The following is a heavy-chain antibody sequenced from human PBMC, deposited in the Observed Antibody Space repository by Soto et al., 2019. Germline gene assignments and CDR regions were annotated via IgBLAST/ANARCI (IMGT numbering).Heavy chain of an antibody. D-gene: IGHD2-2*01. CDR1: GFTFSYYG. V-gene: IGHV3-33*01. J-gene: IGHJ3*01. CDR2: IWSDGSKT. CDR3: AREASTTLPHAFDV. Sequence: QVQLVESGGGVVQPGRSLRLSCAASGFTFSYYGFHWVRQAPGKGLEWVAVIWSDGSKTDYADSVKGRVTVSRDHYRNTVSLQMNSLRAEDTAVYYCAREASTTLPHAFDVWGQGTTVTVSS.